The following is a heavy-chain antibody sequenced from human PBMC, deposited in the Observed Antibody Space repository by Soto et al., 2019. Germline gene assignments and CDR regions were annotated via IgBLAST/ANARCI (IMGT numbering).Heavy chain of an antibody. D-gene: IGHD3-22*01. Sequence: GGSLSLSGAASGFTFSNYAMSWLRQPPGKGLEWVSAISGSGDRTYYADSVKGRFTISRDNSKNTLYPQMNSLRAGDTAIYFCARAIGPTLFDYWGQGTLVTVSS. CDR3: ARAIGPTLFDY. CDR1: GFTFSNYA. J-gene: IGHJ4*02. CDR2: ISGSGDRT. V-gene: IGHV3-23*01.